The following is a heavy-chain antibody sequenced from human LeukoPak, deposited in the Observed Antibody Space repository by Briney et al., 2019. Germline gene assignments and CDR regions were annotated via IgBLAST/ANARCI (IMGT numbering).Heavy chain of an antibody. CDR3: ARFPEGSSTWSIDF. Sequence: GGSLRLSCAASGLTLSSCSMNWVRQAPGKGLEWVSSISRSGGYVFYADSMKGRFTVSRDNSKNSLYLQMNTLRAEDTAVYYCARFPEGSSTWSIDFWGQGTLVTVSS. V-gene: IGHV3-21*01. D-gene: IGHD6-13*01. CDR2: ISRSGGYV. J-gene: IGHJ4*02. CDR1: GLTLSSCS.